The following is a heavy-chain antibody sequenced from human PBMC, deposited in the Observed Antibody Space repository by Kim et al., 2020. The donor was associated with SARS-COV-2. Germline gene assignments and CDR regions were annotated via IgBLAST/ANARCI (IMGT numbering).Heavy chain of an antibody. D-gene: IGHD6-19*01. J-gene: IGHJ4*02. Sequence: ASVKVSCKASGYTFPNYAIHWVRQAPGQRLEWMAWINAGNGNTRYSQKFQGRVTITRDTSATTAYMDLSSLTSEDTAVYYCARDSIALAGQEFDYWGQGTLVTVSS. CDR3: ARDSIALAGQEFDY. CDR1: GYTFPNYA. V-gene: IGHV1-3*01. CDR2: INAGNGNT.